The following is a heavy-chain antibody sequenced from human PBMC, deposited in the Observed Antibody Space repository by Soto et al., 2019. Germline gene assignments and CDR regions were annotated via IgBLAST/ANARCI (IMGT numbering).Heavy chain of an antibody. Sequence: ASVKVSCKASGYTFTSYYMHWVRQAPGQGLEWMGIINPSGGGTSYAQKFQGRVTMTRDTSTSTVYMELSSLRSEDTAVYYCAREHYYDSSGYERTYYYYYGMDVWGQGTTVTVSS. CDR1: GYTFTSYY. D-gene: IGHD3-22*01. J-gene: IGHJ6*02. CDR3: AREHYYDSSGYERTYYYYYGMDV. V-gene: IGHV1-46*01. CDR2: INPSGGGT.